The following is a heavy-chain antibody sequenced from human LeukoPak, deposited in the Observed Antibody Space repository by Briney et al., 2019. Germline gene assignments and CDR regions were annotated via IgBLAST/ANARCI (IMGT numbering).Heavy chain of an antibody. CDR1: RGSFSPEY. J-gene: IGHJ3*02. Sequence: SETLSLTFPIPRGSFSPEYWSSIRQPPGKGLEWIGYIYYSGSTHYNPSLKSRVTMSVDRSKKQISLNLSSVTAADTAVYYSARADESSGEGAFDTWGRGTLVTVSS. D-gene: IGHD3-22*01. CDR2: IYYSGST. V-gene: IGHV4-59*13. CDR3: ARADESSGEGAFDT.